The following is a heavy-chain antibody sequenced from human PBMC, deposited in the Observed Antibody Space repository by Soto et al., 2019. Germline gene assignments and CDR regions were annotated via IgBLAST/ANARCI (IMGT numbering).Heavy chain of an antibody. Sequence: SDTLSLTCAVSGGSLSSGGYSWSWIRQPPGKGLEWIGYIYHSGSTYYNPSLKSRVTISVDRSKNQFSLKLSSVTAADTAVYYCARVPDRWGQGTLVTVS. D-gene: IGHD2-2*01. CDR1: GGSLSSGGYS. J-gene: IGHJ5*02. CDR2: IYHSGST. CDR3: ARVPDR. V-gene: IGHV4-30-2*01.